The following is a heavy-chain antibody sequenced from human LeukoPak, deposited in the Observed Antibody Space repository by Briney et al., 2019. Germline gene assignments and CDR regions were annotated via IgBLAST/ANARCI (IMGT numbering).Heavy chain of an antibody. V-gene: IGHV3-21*01. CDR2: ISSSSSYI. D-gene: IGHD3-22*01. CDR3: ARGFYDSSAFDY. J-gene: IGHJ4*02. Sequence: GGSLRLSCAASGFTFSSYSMNWVRQAPGKGLEWVSSISSSSSYIYYADSVKGRFTISRDNGKNSLYLQMNSLRAEDTAVYYCARGFYDSSAFDYWGQGTLVTVSS. CDR1: GFTFSSYS.